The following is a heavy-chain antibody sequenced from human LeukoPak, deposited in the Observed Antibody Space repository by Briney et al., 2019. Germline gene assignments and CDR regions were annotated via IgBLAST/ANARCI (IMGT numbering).Heavy chain of an antibody. Sequence: QSGGSLRLSCAASGFTFSSYVMSWVRQAPGKGLEWFSTISGGGGATYYADSVRGRFTISRDNSKNTLDLQMNCLRAEDTAVYYCVRIRSGHYSDYWGQGTLVTVSS. CDR3: VRIRSGHYSDY. CDR1: GFTFSSYV. V-gene: IGHV3-23*01. CDR2: ISGGGGAT. D-gene: IGHD2-15*01. J-gene: IGHJ4*02.